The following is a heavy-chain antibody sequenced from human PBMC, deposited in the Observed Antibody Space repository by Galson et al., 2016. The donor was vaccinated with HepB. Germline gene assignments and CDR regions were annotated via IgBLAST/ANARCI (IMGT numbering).Heavy chain of an antibody. Sequence: PALVKPTQTLTLTCTFSGFSLPTSGMCVSWIRQPPGKALEWLARIDWDDEKYYSASLETRLTISKDTSKTQVVLTMTNMDPVDTATYYCARGGFGDLLYFDPWGQGTLVTGSS. J-gene: IGHJ5*02. CDR2: IDWDDEK. D-gene: IGHD3-10*01. CDR3: ARGGFGDLLYFDP. V-gene: IGHV2-70*11. CDR1: GFSLPTSGMC.